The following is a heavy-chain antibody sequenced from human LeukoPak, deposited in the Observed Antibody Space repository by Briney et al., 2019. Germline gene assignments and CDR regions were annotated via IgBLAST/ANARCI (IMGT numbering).Heavy chain of an antibody. CDR1: GYTFTSYD. CDR3: ARGTGDYHYYYMDV. V-gene: IGHV1-8*03. Sequence: ASVKVSCKASGYTFTSYDINWVRQATGQGLEWTGWMNPNSGNTGYAQKFQGRVTITRNTSISTAYMELSSLRSEDTAVYYCARGTGDYHYYYMDVWGKGTTVTISS. D-gene: IGHD7-27*01. J-gene: IGHJ6*03. CDR2: MNPNSGNT.